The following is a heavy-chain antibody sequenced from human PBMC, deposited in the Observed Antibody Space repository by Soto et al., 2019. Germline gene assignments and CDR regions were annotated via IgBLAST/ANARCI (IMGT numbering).Heavy chain of an antibody. D-gene: IGHD3-10*01. CDR3: ARVGGYYGSAYYFDL. V-gene: IGHV1-69*13. CDR1: GNTFNSYT. J-gene: IGHJ4*02. CDR2: IIPIFGTP. Sequence: ASVKVSCKASGNTFNSYTTSWVRQAPGQGLEWMGGIIPIFGTPNYAQKFQGKVTITADESTSTAYMELSSLRSEDTAVYYCARVGGYYGSAYYFDLWGQGTPVTVSS.